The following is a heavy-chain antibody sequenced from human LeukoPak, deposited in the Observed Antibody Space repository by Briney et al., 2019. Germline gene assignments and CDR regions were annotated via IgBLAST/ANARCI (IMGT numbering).Heavy chain of an antibody. CDR2: ISSDGSAK. CDR1: GFTFTTYG. Sequence: GRSLRLSCAASGFTFTTYGMHWVRQAPGKGLERVATISSDGSAKYYADSVQGRFTISRDNSKNTLDLQMNSLRLDDTAVYYCAKGLNGNWFDPWGQGTLVTVSS. V-gene: IGHV3-30*18. CDR3: AKGLNGNWFDP. J-gene: IGHJ5*02.